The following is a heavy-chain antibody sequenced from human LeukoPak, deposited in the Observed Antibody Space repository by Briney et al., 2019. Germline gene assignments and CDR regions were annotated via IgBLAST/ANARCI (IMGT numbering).Heavy chain of an antibody. CDR3: ARKGNYYDSSGPPYFQH. D-gene: IGHD3-22*01. CDR1: GGSISSGSYY. Sequence: SETLSLTCTVSGGSISSGSYYWSWIRQPAGKGLEWIGRIYTSGSTNYNPSLKSRVTISVDTSKNQFSLKLSSVTAADTAVYYCARKGNYYDSSGPPYFQHWGQGTLVTVSS. V-gene: IGHV4-61*02. J-gene: IGHJ1*01. CDR2: IYTSGST.